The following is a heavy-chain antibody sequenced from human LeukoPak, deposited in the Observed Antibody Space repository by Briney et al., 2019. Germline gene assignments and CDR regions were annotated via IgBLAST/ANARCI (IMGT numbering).Heavy chain of an antibody. Sequence: GGSLRLSCAASGFTFSSYAMSWVRQAPGKGLEWVSAISGSGGSTYYADSVKGRSTISRDNSKNTLYLQMNSLRAEDTAVYYCAKDNYDFWSGYYLDAFDIWGQGTMVTVSS. D-gene: IGHD3-3*01. CDR2: ISGSGGST. J-gene: IGHJ3*02. CDR1: GFTFSSYA. V-gene: IGHV3-23*01. CDR3: AKDNYDFWSGYYLDAFDI.